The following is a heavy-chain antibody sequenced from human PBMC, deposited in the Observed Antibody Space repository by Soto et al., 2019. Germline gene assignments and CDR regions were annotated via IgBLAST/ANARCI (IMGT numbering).Heavy chain of an antibody. J-gene: IGHJ5*02. CDR2: IIPIFGTA. V-gene: IGHV1-69*05. D-gene: IGHD2-2*01. CDR3: ARDPYCISTSCSPNWFYP. CDR1: GGTFSSYA. Sequence: QVQLVQSGAEVKKPGSSVKVSCTASGGTFSSYAISWVRQAPGQGLEWMGGIIPIFGTANYAQKFQGRVTITSDESTSTAYMELSSLRSEDTAVYYCARDPYCISTSCSPNWFYPWGQGTLVTVSS.